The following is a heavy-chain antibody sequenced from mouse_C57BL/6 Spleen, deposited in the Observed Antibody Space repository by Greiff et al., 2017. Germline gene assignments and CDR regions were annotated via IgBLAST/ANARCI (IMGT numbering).Heavy chain of an antibody. D-gene: IGHD2-5*01. CDR2: IYPGDGDT. CDR3: ARYYSNYTDAMDY. J-gene: IGHJ4*01. V-gene: IGHV1-80*01. Sequence: LVESGAELVKPGASVKISCKASGYAFSSYWMNWVKPRPGKGLEWIGQIYPGDGDTNYNGKFKGKATLTADKSSSTAYMQLSSLTSEDSAVYFCARYYSNYTDAMDYWGQGTSVTVSS. CDR1: GYAFSSYW.